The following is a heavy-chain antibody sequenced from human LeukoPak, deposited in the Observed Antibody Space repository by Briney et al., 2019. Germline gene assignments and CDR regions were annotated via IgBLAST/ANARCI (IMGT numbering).Heavy chain of an antibody. V-gene: IGHV3-30*02. CDR1: GFTFSSYG. Sequence: GKSLRLSCAASGFTFSSYGMHWVRQAPGKGLEWVAFIRYDGSNKYHADSVKGRFTISRDNSKSTLSLQMNNLRAEDTAVYYCAKGLKTTVGPYMGYHYYMDVWGKGTTVTVSS. CDR3: AKGLKTTVGPYMGYHYYMDV. D-gene: IGHD1-1*01. CDR2: IRYDGSNK. J-gene: IGHJ6*03.